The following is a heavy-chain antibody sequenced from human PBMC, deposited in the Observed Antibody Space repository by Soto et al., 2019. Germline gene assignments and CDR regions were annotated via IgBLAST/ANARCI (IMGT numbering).Heavy chain of an antibody. CDR2: IYYSGST. D-gene: IGHD2-15*01. Sequence: SETLSLTCTVSGGSISSYYWNWIRQPPGKGLEWIGYIYYSGSTKYNPSLKSRVTISVDTSKNQFSLKLSSVTAADTAVYYCGRAYCSGGSCYAWSNWFDPWGQGTLVTVS. CDR1: GGSISSYY. CDR3: GRAYCSGGSCYAWSNWFDP. V-gene: IGHV4-59*01. J-gene: IGHJ5*02.